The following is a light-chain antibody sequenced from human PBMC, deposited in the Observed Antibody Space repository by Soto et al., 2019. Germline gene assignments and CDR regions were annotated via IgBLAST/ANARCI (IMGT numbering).Light chain of an antibody. Sequence: IVLTQSPGTLSLSPGERATLSCRASQYVKSQYLAWYQHKPGQAPRLLIYAASSRATGIPDRFSGSGSGTDFILTISRLEAEDFGVYYCQQYSNSVGFFGGGTRVAIK. J-gene: IGKJ4*01. CDR1: QYVKSQY. V-gene: IGKV3-20*01. CDR2: AAS. CDR3: QQYSNSVGF.